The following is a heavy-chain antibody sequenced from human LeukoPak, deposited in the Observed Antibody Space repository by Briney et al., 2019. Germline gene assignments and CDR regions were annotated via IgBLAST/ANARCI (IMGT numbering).Heavy chain of an antibody. CDR2: ISAYNGNT. CDR1: GYTFTSYG. Sequence: ASVKVSCKASGYTFTSYGISWVRQAPGQGLEWMGWISAYNGNTNYAQKLQGRVTMTTDTSTSTAYMELSSLRSEDTAVYYCATAPPHYYDSSGYYHPFDYWGQGTLVTVSS. V-gene: IGHV1-18*01. D-gene: IGHD3-22*01. J-gene: IGHJ4*02. CDR3: ATAPPHYYDSSGYYHPFDY.